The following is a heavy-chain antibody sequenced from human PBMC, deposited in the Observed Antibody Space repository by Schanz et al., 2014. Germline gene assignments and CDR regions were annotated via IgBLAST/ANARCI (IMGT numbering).Heavy chain of an antibody. CDR2: IGGSDGNT. Sequence: QVQLVQSGGEVKTPGASVKVSCKASGYTFTRSGISWVRQAPGQGLEWMGWIGGSDGNTNFAQKIQGRGTMTTDTSTXTVYMELRSLTSDDSAVYYCARDRDQWDGNYLDYWGQGTLVTVSS. V-gene: IGHV1-18*01. J-gene: IGHJ4*02. CDR1: GYTFTRSG. CDR3: ARDRDQWDGNYLDY. D-gene: IGHD1-26*01.